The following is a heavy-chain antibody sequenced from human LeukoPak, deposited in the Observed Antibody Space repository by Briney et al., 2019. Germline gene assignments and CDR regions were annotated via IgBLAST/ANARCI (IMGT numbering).Heavy chain of an antibody. CDR3: ARGLWFGEFLY. CDR1: GFIFSSYW. D-gene: IGHD3-10*01. V-gene: IGHV3-7*01. Sequence: PGGSLRLSCAASGFIFSSYWMSWVRQAPGKGLEWVANIKQDGSEKDYVDSVKGRFTISRDNAKNSLYLQMNSLRAEDTAVYYCARGLWFGEFLYWGQGTLVTVSS. J-gene: IGHJ4*02. CDR2: IKQDGSEK.